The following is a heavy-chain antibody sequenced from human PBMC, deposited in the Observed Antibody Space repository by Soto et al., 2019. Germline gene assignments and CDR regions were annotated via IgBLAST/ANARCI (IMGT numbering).Heavy chain of an antibody. J-gene: IGHJ5*02. D-gene: IGHD6-6*01. CDR2: INPNSGDT. Sequence: ASVKVSCKASGYTFTAFYIHWVRQAPGQGLEWMGWINPNSGDTKLAQQFQGRVTMTRDTSISTAYMELTRLRSDDTALYYCAKEYNSTSAWFDPGGQGTQVTVS. V-gene: IGHV1-2*02. CDR1: GYTFTAFY. CDR3: AKEYNSTSAWFDP.